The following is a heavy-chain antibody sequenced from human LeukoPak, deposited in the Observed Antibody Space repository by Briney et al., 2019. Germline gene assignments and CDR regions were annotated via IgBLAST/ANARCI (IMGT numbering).Heavy chain of an antibody. V-gene: IGHV3-23*01. Sequence: GGSLRLSCAASGFTFSSYAMSWVRQAPGKGLEWVSAISGSGGSTYYADSVKGRFTISRDNSKNTLYLQMNSLRAEDTAVYYCAKMCLALLWFGELLSDEVDYWGQGTLVTVSS. CDR1: GFTFSSYA. J-gene: IGHJ4*02. CDR3: AKMCLALLWFGELLSDEVDY. CDR2: ISGSGGST. D-gene: IGHD3-10*01.